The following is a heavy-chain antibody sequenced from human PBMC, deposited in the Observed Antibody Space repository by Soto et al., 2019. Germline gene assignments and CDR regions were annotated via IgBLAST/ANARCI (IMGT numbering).Heavy chain of an antibody. CDR1: GFTFSKYW. D-gene: IGHD5-18*01. CDR2: SDSDGSSI. J-gene: IGHJ4*02. Sequence: AGGSLRISCAASGFTFSKYWMHGVRQAPGKGLVWVSRSDSDGSSINYADSVKGRFTMSRDNAKNTLFLEMNSLRDEDTAVYYCVRDGGPRGYSYAGDYWGQGTLVTVSS. V-gene: IGHV3-74*01. CDR3: VRDGGPRGYSYAGDY.